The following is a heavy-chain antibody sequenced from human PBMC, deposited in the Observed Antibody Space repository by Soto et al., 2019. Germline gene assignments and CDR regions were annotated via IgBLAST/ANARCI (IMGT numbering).Heavy chain of an antibody. V-gene: IGHV4-4*02. D-gene: IGHD1-1*01. J-gene: IGHJ5*02. CDR3: AKHVTDSGTRGYDS. CDR2: VSQRGGT. Sequence: QVQLQESGPGLVSPSGTLSHTCAVSGGPITYWLSWVRQSPGKGLEWIGEVSQRGGTNYIPSLKSRVTISIDNSRNQIFLHLTSVTAADTAVYFCAKHVTDSGTRGYDSWGQGILVTVSS. CDR1: GGPITYW.